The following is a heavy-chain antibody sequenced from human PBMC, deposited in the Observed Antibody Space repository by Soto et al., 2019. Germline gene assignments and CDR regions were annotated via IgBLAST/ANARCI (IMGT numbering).Heavy chain of an antibody. CDR1: GFTFTDYA. V-gene: IGHV3-23*01. Sequence: EVQLLESGGGLVQPGGSLRLSCAASGFTFTDYALSWVRQAPGKGLECVATISGIGGSTYLADSVKGRLSISRDNSKNTVSLLINSLRAEDTAVYFCARGSPGYISSWYYFDYWGRGTLVTVAS. J-gene: IGHJ4*02. D-gene: IGHD6-13*01. CDR3: ARGSPGYISSWYYFDY. CDR2: ISGIGGST.